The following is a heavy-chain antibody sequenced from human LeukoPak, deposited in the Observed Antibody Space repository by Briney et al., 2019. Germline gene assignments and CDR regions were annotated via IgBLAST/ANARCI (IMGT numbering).Heavy chain of an antibody. Sequence: SETLSLTCAVYGGSFSGYYWSWIRQPPGKGLEWIGEINHSGSTNYNPSLKSRVTISVDTSKNQFSLKLSSVTAADTAVYYCAREFFTHKVDPWGQGTLVTVSS. J-gene: IGHJ5*02. V-gene: IGHV4-34*01. CDR3: AREFFTHKVDP. CDR1: GGSFSGYY. D-gene: IGHD3-3*01. CDR2: INHSGST.